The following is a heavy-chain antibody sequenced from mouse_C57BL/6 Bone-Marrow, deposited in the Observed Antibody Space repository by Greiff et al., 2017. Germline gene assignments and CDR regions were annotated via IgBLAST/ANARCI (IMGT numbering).Heavy chain of an antibody. CDR3: ARLGDYDGY. V-gene: IGHV1-52*01. J-gene: IGHJ2*01. Sequence: QVQLQQPGAELVRPGSSVKLSCKASGYTFTSYWMHWVKQRPIQGLEWIGNIDPSDSATHYNQKFKDKATLTVDKSSSTAYIQLSSLTSEDSAVYYCARLGDYDGYWGQGTTLTVSS. D-gene: IGHD2-4*01. CDR2: IDPSDSAT. CDR1: GYTFTSYW.